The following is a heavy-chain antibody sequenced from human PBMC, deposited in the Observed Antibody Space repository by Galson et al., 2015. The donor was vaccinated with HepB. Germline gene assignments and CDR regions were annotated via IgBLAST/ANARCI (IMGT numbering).Heavy chain of an antibody. Sequence: PALVKPSQTLTLTCTFSGFSLSTSTVGAGWIRQPPGKALEWLPLSNGNDDKRYSPSLKRRRPITKDTSKSPGVLTMTNMDPVDTATYYCAHRRQVITKEFDSWGQGTLVTVSS. CDR2: SNGNDDK. CDR1: GFSLSTSTVG. J-gene: IGHJ4*02. D-gene: IGHD1-20*01. V-gene: IGHV2-5*01. CDR3: AHRRQVITKEFDS.